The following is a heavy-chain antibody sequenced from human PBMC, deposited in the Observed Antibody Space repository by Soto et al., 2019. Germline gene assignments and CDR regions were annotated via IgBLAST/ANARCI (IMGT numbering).Heavy chain of an antibody. J-gene: IGHJ3*02. V-gene: IGHV1-8*01. CDR3: ARGRGVLGVVVVEGPDDAFDI. D-gene: IGHD2-15*01. CDR1: GYTFTRYD. Sequence: ASVKVSCKASGYTFTRYDINWVRQATEQGLEWMGWMNPNSGNTGYAQKFQGRVTMTRNTFISTAYMELSSLRSEDTAVYYCARGRGVLGVVVVEGPDDAFDIWGQGTMVTVS. CDR2: MNPNSGNT.